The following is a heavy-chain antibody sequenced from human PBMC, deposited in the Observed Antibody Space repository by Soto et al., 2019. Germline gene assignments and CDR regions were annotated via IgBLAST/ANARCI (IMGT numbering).Heavy chain of an antibody. D-gene: IGHD6-6*01. CDR1: GLTFSGHW. J-gene: IGHJ4*02. V-gene: IGHV3-7*01. Sequence: VRLVESGGTLVQPGGSLRISCAASGLTFSGHWMTWVRQTPGKGPEWVANISPDGSDKSYVDSVKGRFTISRDNDKNSLSLQLDSLRAEEXXXXHCASRPAGNTYHAVFDFWSQGTLVTVSS. CDR3: ASRPAGNTYHAVFDF. CDR2: ISPDGSDK.